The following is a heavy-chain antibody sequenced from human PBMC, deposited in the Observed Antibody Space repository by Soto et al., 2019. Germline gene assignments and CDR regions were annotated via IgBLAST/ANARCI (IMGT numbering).Heavy chain of an antibody. V-gene: IGHV3-48*03. CDR2: ISSSGSTI. CDR1: GFTISRYE. Sequence: GGSLRLSCAASGFTISRYEMNWVRQAPGKGLEWVSYISSSGSTIYYADSVKGRFTISRDNAKNSLYLQMNSLRAEDTAVYYCANRLSRLDYWGQGALVTVSS. CDR3: ANRLSRLDY. J-gene: IGHJ4*02.